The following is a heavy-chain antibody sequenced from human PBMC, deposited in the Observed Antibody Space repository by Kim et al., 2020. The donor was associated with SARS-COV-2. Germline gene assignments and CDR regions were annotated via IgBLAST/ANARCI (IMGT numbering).Heavy chain of an antibody. Sequence: GGSLRLSCAASGFTFSTFAMSWVRQAPGKGLEWVSSISGSGGSAYYADSVKGRFTISRDNSQNTLYLQMNSLRAEDTALYYCAKENFVVVPGRANKYYFDYWGQGTLVTVSS. J-gene: IGHJ4*02. D-gene: IGHD2-2*01. CDR1: GFTFSTFA. CDR3: AKENFVVVPGRANKYYFDY. V-gene: IGHV3-23*01. CDR2: ISGSGGSA.